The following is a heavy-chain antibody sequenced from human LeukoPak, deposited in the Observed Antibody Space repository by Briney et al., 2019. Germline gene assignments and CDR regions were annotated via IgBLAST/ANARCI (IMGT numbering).Heavy chain of an antibody. J-gene: IGHJ4*02. CDR3: TRAHRYCSSTSCFDY. Sequence: GSLRLSCTASGFTFGDYAMSWVRQAPGKGLEWVGFIRSKAYGGTTEYAASVKGRFTISRDDSKSIAYLQMNSLKTEDTAVYYCTRAHRYCSSTSCFDYWGQGTLVTVSS. V-gene: IGHV3-49*04. CDR1: GFTFGDYA. D-gene: IGHD2-2*01. CDR2: IRSKAYGGTT.